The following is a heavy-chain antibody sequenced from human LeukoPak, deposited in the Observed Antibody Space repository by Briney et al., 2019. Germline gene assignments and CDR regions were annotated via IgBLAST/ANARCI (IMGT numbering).Heavy chain of an antibody. CDR1: GDSFSSNSAA. CDR2: TYYRSKWYN. CDR3: ARDSPLTTVTTFPYWYFDL. D-gene: IGHD4-17*01. V-gene: IGHV6-1*01. Sequence: SQTLSLTCAISGDSFSSNSAAWDWLRQSPPRGLEWLGRTYYRSKWYNDYAVSVKSRITINPDTSKNQFSLQLNSVTPEDTAVYYCARDSPLTTVTTFPYWYFDLWGRGTLVTVSS. J-gene: IGHJ2*01.